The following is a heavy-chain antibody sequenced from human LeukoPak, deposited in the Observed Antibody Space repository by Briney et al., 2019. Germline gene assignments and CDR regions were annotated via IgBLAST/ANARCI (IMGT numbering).Heavy chain of an antibody. J-gene: IGHJ4*02. CDR3: ARNIVATTNYDS. CDR2: INPNSGGT. Sequence: GASVKVSCKASGYTFTGYYMHWVRQAPGQGLEWMGWINPNSGGTNYAQKFQGRVTMTRDTSISTAYMELSSLTSEDTAVYYCARNIVATTNYDSWGQGTLVTVSS. D-gene: IGHD5-12*01. CDR1: GYTFTGYY. V-gene: IGHV1-2*02.